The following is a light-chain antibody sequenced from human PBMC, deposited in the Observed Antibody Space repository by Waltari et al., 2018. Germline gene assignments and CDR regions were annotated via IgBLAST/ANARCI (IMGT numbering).Light chain of an antibody. Sequence: QSVLTQPPSVSGAPGRRVIISCAGSGSNVGAGYDVQWYQQLPGRAPTLLISGNTNRPSGVPVRSSGSQSRGSASLAITGRQAEDEADYYCQSYDSNVGGSVSGAGTK. CDR3: QSYDSNVGGSV. V-gene: IGLV1-40*01. J-gene: IGLJ1*01. CDR1: GSNVGAGYD. CDR2: GNT.